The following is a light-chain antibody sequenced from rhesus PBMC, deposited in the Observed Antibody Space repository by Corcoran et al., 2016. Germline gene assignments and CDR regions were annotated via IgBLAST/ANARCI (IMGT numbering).Light chain of an antibody. Sequence: ETVVTQSPATLSLSPGDTATLSCRASQSVGSYVTWYQQKPGQPPRLRIYGASNRATGIPERYSGSGSGTDFTLTISSLEPEDIGVSYCQQSRNLYSFGHGTKVEIK. CDR2: GAS. V-gene: IGKV3-24*04. J-gene: IGKJ2*01. CDR1: QSVGSY. CDR3: QQSRNLYS.